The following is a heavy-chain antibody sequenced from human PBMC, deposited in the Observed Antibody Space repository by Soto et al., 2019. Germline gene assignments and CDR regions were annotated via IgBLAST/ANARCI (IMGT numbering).Heavy chain of an antibody. CDR2: SHHSVRT. V-gene: IGHV4-4*02. CDR3: ARSAATVLDD. CDR1: GGSMSSSNW. D-gene: IGHD5-18*01. Sequence: QVQLQESGPGLVKPSGTLSPTCTVSGGSMSSSNWWNLVRPPPGKGLEWMGESHHSVRTNYNPSLNSRVTLSVDKSKNHCSLKVSSVTAADTAVYYCARSAATVLDDWGQGNLVTVSS. J-gene: IGHJ4*02.